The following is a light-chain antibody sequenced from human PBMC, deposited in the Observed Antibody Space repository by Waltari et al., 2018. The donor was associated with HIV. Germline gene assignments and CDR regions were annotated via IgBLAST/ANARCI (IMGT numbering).Light chain of an antibody. J-gene: IGKJ3*01. CDR2: DAS. Sequence: DIQMTPSPSSLSASIGDRVTITCQASQDINTYLNLYQQKPGKAPNLLIYDASNLETGVPSRFSGSGSGTDFTFTISSLQPEDIATYHCQQYDSLPFTFGPGTTVDIK. CDR3: QQYDSLPFT. CDR1: QDINTY. V-gene: IGKV1-33*01.